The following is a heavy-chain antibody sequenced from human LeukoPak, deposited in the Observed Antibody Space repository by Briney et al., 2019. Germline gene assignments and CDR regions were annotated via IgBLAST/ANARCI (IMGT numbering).Heavy chain of an antibody. CDR2: ISAYNGNT. V-gene: IGHV1-18*01. CDR1: GYTFTSYG. CDR3: ARDPAVTTPREAYGMDV. D-gene: IGHD4-17*01. Sequence: GASVKVSCKASGYTFTSYGISWVRQAPGQGLEWMGWISAYNGNTNYAQKLQGRVTMTTDTSTSTAYMELRSLRSDDTAVYYCARDPAVTTPREAYGMDVWGQGTTVTVSS. J-gene: IGHJ6*02.